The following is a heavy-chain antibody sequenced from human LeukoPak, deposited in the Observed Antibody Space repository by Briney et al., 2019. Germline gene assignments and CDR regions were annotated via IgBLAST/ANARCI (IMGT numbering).Heavy chain of an antibody. CDR1: GGSINSYY. CDR2: IYYSGST. Sequence: SETLSLTCTVSGGSINSYYWSWIRQPPGKGLEWIGYIYYSGSTNYNPSLKSRVTISVDTSNNKFSLKLTSLTAADTAVYYCVRPLSARRPAFDIWGQGTMVTVSS. V-gene: IGHV4-59*08. CDR3: VRPLSARRPAFDI. J-gene: IGHJ3*02.